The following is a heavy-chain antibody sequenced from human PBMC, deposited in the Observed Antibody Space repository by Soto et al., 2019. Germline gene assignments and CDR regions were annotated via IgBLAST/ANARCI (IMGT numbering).Heavy chain of an antibody. CDR2: IKSKTDGGTA. J-gene: IGHJ4*02. D-gene: IGHD3-9*01. Sequence: AGRSLRLSCVASGFNLSHPWMTWVRQAAGKGLEWVGRIKSKTDGGTADYAAPVKGRATISRDDSKNTVYLQMNSLKTEDTAVYYCTTGIYYDILTGYHNVAYWGQGALVTVSS. CDR3: TTGIYYDILTGYHNVAY. V-gene: IGHV3-15*01. CDR1: GFNLSHPW.